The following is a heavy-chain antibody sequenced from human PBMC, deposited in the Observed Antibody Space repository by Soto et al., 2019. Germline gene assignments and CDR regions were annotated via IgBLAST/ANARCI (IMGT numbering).Heavy chain of an antibody. Sequence: GGSLRLSCAASGFTFSSFAMSWVRQAPGKGLEWVSTISGTVGTTFYADSVKGRFTISRDNSKDTLDLQMNSLRADDTAVYYCAKAPISVWFGEKFPLDYWGPGPLVNV. CDR3: AKAPISVWFGEKFPLDY. V-gene: IGHV3-23*01. CDR1: GFTFSSFA. D-gene: IGHD3-10*01. CDR2: ISGTVGTT. J-gene: IGHJ4*02.